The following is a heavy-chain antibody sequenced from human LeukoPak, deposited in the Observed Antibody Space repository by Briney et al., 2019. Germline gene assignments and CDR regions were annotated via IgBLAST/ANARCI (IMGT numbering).Heavy chain of an antibody. CDR1: GGTFSSYA. D-gene: IGHD7-27*01. J-gene: IGHJ5*02. V-gene: IGHV1-18*01. CDR3: ARDMKPGVFDP. CDR2: ISAYNGNT. Sequence: ASVKVSCKASGGTFSSYAISWVRQAPGQGLEWMGWISAYNGNTNYAQKLQGRVTMTTDTSTSTAYMELRSLRSDDTAVYYCARDMKPGVFDPWGQGTLVTVSS.